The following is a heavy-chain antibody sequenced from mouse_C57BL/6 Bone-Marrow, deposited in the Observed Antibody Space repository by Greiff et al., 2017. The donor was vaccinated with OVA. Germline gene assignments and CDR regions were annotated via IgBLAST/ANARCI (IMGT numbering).Heavy chain of an antibody. D-gene: IGHD1-1*01. J-gene: IGHJ2*01. CDR1: GYTFTSYG. CDR2: IYPRSGNT. Sequence: VMLVESGAELARPGASVKLSCKASGYTFTSYGISWVKQRTGQGLEWIGEIYPRSGNTYYNEKFKGKATLTADKSSSTAYMELRSLTSEDSAVYFCAKRDYYGYYFDYWGQGTTLTVSS. CDR3: AKRDYYGYYFDY. V-gene: IGHV1-81*01.